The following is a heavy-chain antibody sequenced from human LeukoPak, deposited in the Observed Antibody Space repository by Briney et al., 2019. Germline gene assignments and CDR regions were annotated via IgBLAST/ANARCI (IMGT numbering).Heavy chain of an antibody. CDR3: AKDKYSSGWSPLDY. V-gene: IGHV3-23*01. CDR1: GFTFSNYP. J-gene: IGHJ4*02. CDR2: ISGSGDGV. D-gene: IGHD6-19*01. Sequence: GGSLRLSCEASGFTFSNYPMSWVRQAPGKGLEWVSAISGSGDGVYYADSVEGRFTISRDNSNNTLYLQVNSLRAEDTALYYCAKDKYSSGWSPLDYWGQGTLVTVSS.